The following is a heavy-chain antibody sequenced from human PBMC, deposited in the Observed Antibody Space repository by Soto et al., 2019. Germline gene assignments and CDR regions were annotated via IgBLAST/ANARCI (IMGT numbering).Heavy chain of an antibody. CDR1: GGSISSYD. CDR3: ARDRRYCSGGSCYNILDYFDY. V-gene: IGHV4-59*01. Sequence: SETLSLTCTVSGGSISSYDWSWIRQPPGKGLEWIGYIYYSGSTNYNPSLKSRVTISVDTSKNQFSLKLSSVTAADTAVYYCARDRRYCSGGSCYNILDYFDYWGQGTLVTVSS. D-gene: IGHD2-15*01. J-gene: IGHJ4*02. CDR2: IYYSGST.